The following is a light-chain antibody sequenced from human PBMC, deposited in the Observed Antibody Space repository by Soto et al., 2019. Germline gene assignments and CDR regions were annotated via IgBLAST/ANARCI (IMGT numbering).Light chain of an antibody. Sequence: EIVMTQSPATLSVSPGERATLSCRASQSVNTNLAWYQQKPGQAPRLLIYGASTRATGIPARFSGSGSGTEFTLTISSLQSEDFAVYYCQQYNNWPRTFGQGTKVKSN. CDR3: QQYNNWPRT. V-gene: IGKV3-15*01. CDR1: QSVNTN. J-gene: IGKJ1*01. CDR2: GAS.